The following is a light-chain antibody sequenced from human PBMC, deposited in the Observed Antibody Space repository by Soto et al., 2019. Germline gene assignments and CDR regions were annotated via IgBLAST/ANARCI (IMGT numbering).Light chain of an antibody. V-gene: IGLV1-51*01. J-gene: IGLJ2*01. CDR3: ATWDSSLSVVV. CDR2: DNS. Sequence: QSVLTQPPSVSAAPGQTVTISCSGSSSNIGNNYVSWYQQLPGTAPKLLIYDNSERPSGIPDRFSGSKSATSATLGITGLQTGDEADYYCATWDSSLSVVVFGGGTKLTVL. CDR1: SSNIGNNY.